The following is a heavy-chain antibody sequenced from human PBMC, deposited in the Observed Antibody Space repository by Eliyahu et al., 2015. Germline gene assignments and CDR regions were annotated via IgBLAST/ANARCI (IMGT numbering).Heavy chain of an antibody. CDR3: ARPWHGMDV. CDR2: MNPNSGNT. Sequence: QGLEWMGWMNPNSGNTGYAQKFQGRVTMTRNTSISTAYMELSSLRSEDTAVYYCARPWHGMDVWGQGTTVTVSS. J-gene: IGHJ6*02. V-gene: IGHV1-8*01.